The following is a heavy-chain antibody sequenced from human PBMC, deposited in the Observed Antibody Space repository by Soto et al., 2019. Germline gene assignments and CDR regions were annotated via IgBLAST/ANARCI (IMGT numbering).Heavy chain of an antibody. V-gene: IGHV4-59*01. CDR1: GGSISSSY. J-gene: IGHJ3*02. D-gene: IGHD5-12*01. CDR2: IYYSGST. CDR3: ASVYSGYDYDAFDI. Sequence: PSGTLSITCTASGGSISSSYWGWFRQPPGKGLEWIGYIYYSGSTNYNPSLKSRVTISVDTSKNQFSLKLSSVTAADTAVYYCASVYSGYDYDAFDIWGQGTMVTVSS.